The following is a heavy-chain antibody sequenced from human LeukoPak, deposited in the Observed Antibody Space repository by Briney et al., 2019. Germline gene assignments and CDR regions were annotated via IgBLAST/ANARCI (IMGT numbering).Heavy chain of an antibody. CDR1: GGSISSGGYY. CDR3: ARRGYSYGYLDY. D-gene: IGHD5-18*01. CDR2: IYHSGST. V-gene: IGHV4-30-2*01. Sequence: SETLSLTCTVSGGSISSGGYYWSWIRQPPGKGLEWIGYIYHSGSTYYNPSLKSRVTISVDRSKNQFSLKLSSVTAADTAVYYCARRGYSYGYLDYWGQGTLVTVSS. J-gene: IGHJ4*02.